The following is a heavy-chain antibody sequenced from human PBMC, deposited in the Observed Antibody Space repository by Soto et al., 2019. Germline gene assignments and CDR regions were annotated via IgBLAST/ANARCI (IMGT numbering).Heavy chain of an antibody. V-gene: IGHV4-39*01. Sequence: QLQLQESGPGLVKPSETLSLTCTVSCGSISSSSYYWGWIRQPPGKGLEWIGGNDYSGSTYYNPSLRSRVTISVDTSKNQFSLKLSSVTAADTAVYYCGGSWSGWFDPWGQGTLVTVSS. CDR2: NDYSGST. CDR1: CGSISSSSYY. J-gene: IGHJ5*02. CDR3: GGSWSGWFDP. D-gene: IGHD2-15*01.